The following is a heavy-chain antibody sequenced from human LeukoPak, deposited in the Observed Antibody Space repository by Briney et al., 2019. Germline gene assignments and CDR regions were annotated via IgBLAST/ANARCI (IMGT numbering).Heavy chain of an antibody. Sequence: KTSETLSLTCAVYIDSFSNYHWNWIRKPPGKGLEWIGGINHSGNTNYNPSLKSRVTISVDTSKNQFSLKLSSVTAADTAVYYCARGGYGSGWDYMDVWGKGTTVTVSS. J-gene: IGHJ6*03. CDR1: IDSFSNYH. D-gene: IGHD3-10*01. CDR2: INHSGNT. CDR3: ARGGYGSGWDYMDV. V-gene: IGHV4-34*01.